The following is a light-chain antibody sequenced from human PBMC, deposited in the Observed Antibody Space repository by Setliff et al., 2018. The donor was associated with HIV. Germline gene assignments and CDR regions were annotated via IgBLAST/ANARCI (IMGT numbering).Light chain of an antibody. Sequence: QSVLTQPPSASGTPGQRVTISCSGSSSNIGRNTVHWYQHLPGTAPKLVMHSNDQRPSGVPDRFSGSKSGTSASLAISGLQSEDEADYSCAAWDDSLNGVVFGGGTQLTVL. CDR3: AAWDDSLNGVV. J-gene: IGLJ2*01. CDR1: SSNIGRNT. V-gene: IGLV1-44*01. CDR2: SND.